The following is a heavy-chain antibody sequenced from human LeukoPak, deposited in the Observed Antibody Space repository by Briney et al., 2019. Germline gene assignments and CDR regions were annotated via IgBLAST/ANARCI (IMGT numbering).Heavy chain of an antibody. J-gene: IGHJ4*02. CDR1: GYTFRGYG. D-gene: IGHD4-11*01. CDR3: ARDPREYTNFLECHL. CDR2: INTYNGNT. V-gene: IGHV1-18*01. Sequence: WASVTVSCKASGYTFRGYGMRWVRQAPGQGLEWMGWINTYNGNTNYAQKLQERVTMTTDTSTSTAVIELRSLRVDDTAVYSCARDPREYTNFLECHLWGRETLTTVSS.